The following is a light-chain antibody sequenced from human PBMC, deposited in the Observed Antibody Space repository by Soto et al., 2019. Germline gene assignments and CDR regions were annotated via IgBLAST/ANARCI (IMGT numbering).Light chain of an antibody. CDR3: MQALQTPPT. V-gene: IGKV2-28*01. Sequence: IVMTESPLSLPVTPVDPASISFRSSQRLLHSNGYNYLDWYLQKPGQSPQLLIYLGSNRASGVPDRISGSGSGTDYTLEIGRVEAEDVGVYYCMQALQTPPTFGQGTKVDIK. J-gene: IGKJ1*01. CDR2: LGS. CDR1: QRLLHSNGYNY.